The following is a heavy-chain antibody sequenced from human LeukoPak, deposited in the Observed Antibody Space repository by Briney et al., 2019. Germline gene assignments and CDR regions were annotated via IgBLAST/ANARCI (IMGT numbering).Heavy chain of an antibody. CDR3: AKLVPSDDFWSGYLGWFDP. J-gene: IGHJ5*02. CDR1: GFTFDDYA. CDR2: ISWNSGSI. Sequence: PGRSLRLSCAASGFTFDDYAMHWVRQVPGKGLEWVSGISWNSGSIGYADSVKGRFTISRDNSKNTLYLQMNSLRAEDTAVYYCAKLVPSDDFWSGYLGWFDPWGQGTLVTVSS. D-gene: IGHD3-3*01. V-gene: IGHV3-9*01.